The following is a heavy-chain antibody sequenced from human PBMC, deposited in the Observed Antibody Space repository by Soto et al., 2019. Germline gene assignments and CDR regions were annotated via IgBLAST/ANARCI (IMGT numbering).Heavy chain of an antibody. J-gene: IGHJ6*02. V-gene: IGHV1-18*01. Sequence: QVQLVQSGAEVKKPGASVKVSCKASGYTFTSYGISWVRQAPGQGPEWMGWISAYNGNTNYAHKLQGRVTMTTDTSTSTAYMELRSLRYDDTPVYCCARVKCRPPSYYCDGMYVWGQWTTVTVSS. CDR3: ARVKCRPPSYYCDGMYV. D-gene: IGHD2-2*01. CDR1: GYTFTSYG. CDR2: ISAYNGNT.